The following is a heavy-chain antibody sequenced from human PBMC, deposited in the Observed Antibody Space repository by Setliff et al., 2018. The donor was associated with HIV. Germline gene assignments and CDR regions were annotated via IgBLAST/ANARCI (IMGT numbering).Heavy chain of an antibody. V-gene: IGHV4-38-2*01. CDR3: ARQPLYNDYDWRSYYFDY. J-gene: IGHJ4*02. Sequence: ETLSLTCAVSGYSISSGCYWGWIRQPPGKGLEWIGSMYHTGSTYYSPSLNSRFTISVDTSKNQFSLKLRSVTAADTAVYYCARQPLYNDYDWRSYYFDYWGRGSLVTVSS. CDR1: GYSISSGCY. D-gene: IGHD5-12*01. CDR2: MYHTGST.